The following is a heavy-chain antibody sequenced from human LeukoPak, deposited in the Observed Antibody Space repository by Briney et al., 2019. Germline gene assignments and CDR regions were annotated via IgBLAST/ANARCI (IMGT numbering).Heavy chain of an antibody. CDR1: GFTFDDYA. D-gene: IGHD3-10*01. CDR2: ISWNSGSI. Sequence: GGSLRLSCAASGFTFDDYAMHWVRQAPGKGLEWVSGISWNSGSIGYADSVKGRFTISRDNAKNSLYLRMNSLRAEDTALYYCAKAHYYGSGSYYNPPYYYYYYGMDVWGQGTTVTVSS. V-gene: IGHV3-9*01. J-gene: IGHJ6*02. CDR3: AKAHYYGSGSYYNPPYYYYYYGMDV.